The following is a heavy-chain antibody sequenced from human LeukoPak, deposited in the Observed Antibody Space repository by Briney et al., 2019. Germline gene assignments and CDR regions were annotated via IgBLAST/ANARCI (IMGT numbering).Heavy chain of an antibody. D-gene: IGHD3-22*01. Sequence: SQTLSLTCAISGDSVSSNSAAWNWIRQSPSRGLEWLGRTYYRSKWYNDYAVSVKSRITINPDTSKKQFSLQLNSVTPEDTAVYYCASSGYYPWYFDYWGQGTLVTVSS. V-gene: IGHV6-1*01. CDR1: GDSVSSNSAA. CDR3: ASSGYYPWYFDY. J-gene: IGHJ4*02. CDR2: TYYRSKWYN.